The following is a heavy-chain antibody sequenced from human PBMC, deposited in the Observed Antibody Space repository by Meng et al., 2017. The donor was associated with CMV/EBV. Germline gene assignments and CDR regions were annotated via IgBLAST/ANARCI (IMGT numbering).Heavy chain of an antibody. V-gene: IGHV3-21*01. Sequence: CAASGFTFSSYSMNWVRQAPGKGLEWVSSISSSSSYIYYADSVKGRFTISRDNAKNSLYLQMNSLRAEDTAVYYCARDFLFGPPPDYWGQGTLVTVSS. CDR3: ARDFLFGPPPDY. J-gene: IGHJ4*02. CDR1: GFTFSSYS. CDR2: ISSSSSYI. D-gene: IGHD2/OR15-2a*01.